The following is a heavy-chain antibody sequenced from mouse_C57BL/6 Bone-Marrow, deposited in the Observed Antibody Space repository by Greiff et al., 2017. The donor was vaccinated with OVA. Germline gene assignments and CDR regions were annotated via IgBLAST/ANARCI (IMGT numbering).Heavy chain of an antibody. CDR2: IWGDGST. J-gene: IGHJ3*01. V-gene: IGHV2-3*01. Sequence: VQLKESGPGLVAPSQSLSITCTVSGFSLTSYGVSWVRQPPGKGLEWLGVIWGDGSTNYHSALISRLSISKDNSKSQVFLKLNSLRTDDTATYYGAKEVYDGYYEFAYWGQGTLVTVSA. CDR3: AKEVYDGYYEFAY. D-gene: IGHD2-3*01. CDR1: GFSLTSYG.